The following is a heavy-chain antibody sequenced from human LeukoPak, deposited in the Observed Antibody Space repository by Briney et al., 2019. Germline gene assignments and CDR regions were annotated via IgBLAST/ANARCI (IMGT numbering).Heavy chain of an antibody. J-gene: IGHJ5*02. CDR2: IYPGDSDT. V-gene: IGHV5-51*01. D-gene: IGHD3-22*01. CDR1: GSSFTTYW. CDR3: ARHQGWAEYFDSSDYVAPFWFDP. Sequence: GESMKISCKCSGSSFTTYWIGWVRQMPGKGLEWMGNIYPGDSDTRYSPSFQGHVTISVYKSIDTAYRQLSSLRASDTDMYYCARHQGWAEYFDSSDYVAPFWFDPWGQGTLVTVSS.